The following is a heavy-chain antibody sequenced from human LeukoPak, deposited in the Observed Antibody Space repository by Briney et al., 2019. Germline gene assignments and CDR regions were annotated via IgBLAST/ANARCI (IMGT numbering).Heavy chain of an antibody. CDR1: GGSFGGYY. V-gene: IGHV4-34*01. CDR3: ARNHYYDSSGYSYYFDY. J-gene: IGHJ4*02. Sequence: SETLSLTCAVYGGSFGGYYWSWIRQPPGKGLEWIGEINHSGSTNYNPSLKSRVTISVDTSKNQFSLKLSSVTAADTAVYYCARNHYYDSSGYSYYFDYWGQGTLVTVSS. CDR2: INHSGST. D-gene: IGHD3-22*01.